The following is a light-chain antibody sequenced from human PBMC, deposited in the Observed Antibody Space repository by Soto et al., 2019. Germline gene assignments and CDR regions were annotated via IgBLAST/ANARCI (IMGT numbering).Light chain of an antibody. CDR3: QQYNKWPLT. CDR1: QSVSTN. CDR2: GAS. V-gene: IGKV3-15*01. Sequence: EIVMTQSPATLSVSPGERATLSCRASQSVSTNLAWYQQKPGQAPRLLISGASTRATGIPARFSGSGSGTEFTLTISSLQAEDVAVYDCQQYNKWPLTFGGGTKVEI. J-gene: IGKJ4*01.